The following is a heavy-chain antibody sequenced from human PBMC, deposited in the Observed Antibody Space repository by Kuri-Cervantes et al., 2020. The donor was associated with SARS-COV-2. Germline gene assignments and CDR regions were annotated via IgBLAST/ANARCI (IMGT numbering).Heavy chain of an antibody. CDR3: ARGSEAGYYYFDY. J-gene: IGHJ4*02. V-gene: IGHV3-64*04. CDR2: ISSNGGST. D-gene: IGHD3-9*01. CDR1: GFTFSSYA. Sequence: GESLKISCSASGFTFSSYAMHWVRQAPGKGLEYVSAISSNGGSTYYADSVKGRFTISRDNAKNSLYLQMNSLRDEDTAVYYCARGSEAGYYYFDYWGQGTLVTVSS.